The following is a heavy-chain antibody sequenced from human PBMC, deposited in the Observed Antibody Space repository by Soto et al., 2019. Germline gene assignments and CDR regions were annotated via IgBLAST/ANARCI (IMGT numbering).Heavy chain of an antibody. J-gene: IGHJ6*02. CDR3: ARHAYDFWSGHPNPRYYYGMDV. D-gene: IGHD3-3*01. CDR1: GYIFTSYW. CDR2: IYPGDSNT. V-gene: IGHV5-51*01. Sequence: GESLKISCKGSGYIFTSYWIGWVRQMPWKGLEWMGIIYPGDSNTRYSPSLQGQVTISVDKSISTAYLQWSSLKATDTAMYYCARHAYDFWSGHPNPRYYYGMDVWGQGTTVTVSS.